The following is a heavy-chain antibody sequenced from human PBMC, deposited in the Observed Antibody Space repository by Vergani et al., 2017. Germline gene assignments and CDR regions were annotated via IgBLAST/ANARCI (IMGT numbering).Heavy chain of an antibody. V-gene: IGHV1-69*02. J-gene: IGHJ4*02. Sequence: QVQLVQSGAEVKKPGSSVKVSCKASGGTFSSYTISWVRQAPGQGLEWMGKIIPMLGIANYAQKFQGRVTITADKSTSTAYMELSSLRSEDTAVYYCASYHLLQDYWGQGTLVTVSS. D-gene: IGHD2-2*01. CDR2: IIPMLGIA. CDR1: GGTFSSYT. CDR3: ASYHLLQDY.